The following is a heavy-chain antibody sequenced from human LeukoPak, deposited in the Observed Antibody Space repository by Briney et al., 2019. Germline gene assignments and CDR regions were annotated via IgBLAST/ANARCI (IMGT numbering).Heavy chain of an antibody. Sequence: SETLSLTCTVSGDSISSSNSYWGWIRQPPGKGLEWIGSIYHSGSTYYNPSLKSRVTISVDTSKNQFSLKLSSVTAADTAVYYCARAGGFGELFPYYFDYWGQGTLVTVSS. CDR2: IYHSGST. D-gene: IGHD3-10*01. V-gene: IGHV4-39*07. CDR3: ARAGGFGELFPYYFDY. CDR1: GDSISSSNSY. J-gene: IGHJ4*02.